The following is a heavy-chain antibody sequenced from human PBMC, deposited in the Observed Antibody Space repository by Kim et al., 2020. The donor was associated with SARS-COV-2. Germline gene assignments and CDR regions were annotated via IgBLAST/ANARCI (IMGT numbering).Heavy chain of an antibody. CDR2: INHSGST. CDR3: ARGLGPYCSSSSCYGMDV. J-gene: IGHJ6*01. Sequence: SETLSLTCAVYGGSFSGYYWTWIRQPPGKGLEWIGEINHSGSTDYNPSLKSRVTISLDGSNNQFSLKLTSLTAADTAVYYCARGLGPYCSSSSCYGMDV. D-gene: IGHD2-2*01. CDR1: GGSFSGYY. V-gene: IGHV4-34*01.